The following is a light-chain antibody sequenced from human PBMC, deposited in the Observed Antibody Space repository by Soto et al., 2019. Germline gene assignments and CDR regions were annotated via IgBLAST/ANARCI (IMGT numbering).Light chain of an antibody. CDR1: QSVSSY. V-gene: IGKV3-11*01. CDR2: DAS. CDR3: QQRSNWPLFT. Sequence: EVVLTQSPATLSLSPGERATLSCRASQSVSSYLAWYQQKPGQAPRLLIYDASNRATGIPARFSGSGSGTYFPLTISSLEPEDFAVYYCQQRSNWPLFTFAPGTKVDIK. J-gene: IGKJ3*01.